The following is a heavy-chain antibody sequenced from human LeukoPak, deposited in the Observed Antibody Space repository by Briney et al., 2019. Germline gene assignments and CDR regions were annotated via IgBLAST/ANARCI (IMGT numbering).Heavy chain of an antibody. J-gene: IGHJ4*02. CDR3: ARGWYYDSSGRNFDY. D-gene: IGHD3-22*01. V-gene: IGHV3-7*05. Sequence: PGGSLRLSCAASGFTFSNYEMNWVRQAPGKGLEWVAKIKQDGSEKYYVDSVKGRFTISRDNAKNSLYLQMNSLRAEDTAVYYCARGWYYDSSGRNFDYWGQGALVTVSS. CDR2: IKQDGSEK. CDR1: GFTFSNYE.